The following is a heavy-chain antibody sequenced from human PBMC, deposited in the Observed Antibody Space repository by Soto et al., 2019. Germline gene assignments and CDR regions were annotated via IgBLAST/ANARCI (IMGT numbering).Heavy chain of an antibody. CDR2: ISSSSSVI. D-gene: IGHD7-27*01. CDR3: ARDLSWGSNWYYYMDV. V-gene: IGHV3-48*01. CDR1: GFILSDSV. Sequence: EVQLVESGGGLVQPGGSLRLSCATSGFILSDSVMNWVRQAPGKGLEWVSYISSSSSVIDYADSVKGRFTVSRDNARNSLYLQMNSLRAEDTAVYYCARDLSWGSNWYYYMDVWGKGTTVTVSS. J-gene: IGHJ6*03.